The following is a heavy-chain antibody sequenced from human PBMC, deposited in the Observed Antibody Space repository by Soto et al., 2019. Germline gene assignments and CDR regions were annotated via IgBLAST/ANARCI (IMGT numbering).Heavy chain of an antibody. Sequence: QVQLVQSGAEVKKPGASVKVSCKASGYTFIHYYIHWVRQAPGQGLEWMAIINPNGGSTNYAQKFRGRATVTSDTSTTTVSMELNSLGSDDTAVYFCASSLLQGDFWGQGTLVTVSS. V-gene: IGHV1-46*01. CDR1: GYTFIHYY. J-gene: IGHJ4*02. CDR3: ASSLLQGDF. D-gene: IGHD2-21*01. CDR2: INPNGGST.